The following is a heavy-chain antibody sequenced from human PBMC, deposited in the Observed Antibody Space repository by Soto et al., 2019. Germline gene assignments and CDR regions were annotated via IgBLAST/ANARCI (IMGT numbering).Heavy chain of an antibody. V-gene: IGHV4-4*02. CDR1: SGSISTHNW. CDR3: ATKAASAQGSFDY. D-gene: IGHD6-13*01. CDR2: IHHSGST. Sequence: QVQLQESGPGLVKPSGTLSLTCAVSSGSISTHNWWSWVRQPPGKGLEWIGEIHHSGSTNYNPSLKSRLTISVDKSKSQFSLKFSSVTAADTAVYYCATKAASAQGSFDYWGQGTLVTVSS. J-gene: IGHJ4*02.